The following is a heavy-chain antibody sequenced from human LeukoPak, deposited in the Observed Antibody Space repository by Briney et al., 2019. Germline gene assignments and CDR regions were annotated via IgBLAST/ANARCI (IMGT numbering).Heavy chain of an antibody. V-gene: IGHV3-9*03. CDR1: GFTFDDYA. D-gene: IGHD4-17*01. CDR2: ITWNGGHA. CDR3: ARRAVTSLNSYYFDY. Sequence: PGGSLRLSCAASGFTFDDYAMHWVRHVPGKGLEWVSGITWNGGHAGYADSVKGRFTISRDNARNSLYLQMNSLRAEDMAFYYCARRAVTSLNSYYFDYWGQGTLVTVSS. J-gene: IGHJ4*02.